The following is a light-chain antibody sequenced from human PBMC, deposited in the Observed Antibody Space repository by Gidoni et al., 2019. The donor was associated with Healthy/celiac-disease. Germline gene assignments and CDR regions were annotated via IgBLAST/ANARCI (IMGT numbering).Light chain of an antibody. CDR3: QVWDSSSDHVV. J-gene: IGLJ2*01. CDR2: DDS. Sequence: SWVLAQPPSVAVAPGQTARITCGGNNIGSKSVHWYQQKPGQAPVLVVYDDSDRPSGIPERFSGSNSGNTATLTISRVEDGDEADYYCQVWDSSSDHVVFGGGTKLTVL. CDR1: NIGSKS. V-gene: IGLV3-21*02.